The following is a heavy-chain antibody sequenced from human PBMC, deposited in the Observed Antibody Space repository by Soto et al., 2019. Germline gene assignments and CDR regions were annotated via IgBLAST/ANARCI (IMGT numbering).Heavy chain of an antibody. V-gene: IGHV4-59*01. D-gene: IGHD1-26*01. CDR1: GGSMSSYY. CDR2: IYYSGST. J-gene: IGHJ4*02. Sequence: PSETLSLTCTVSGGSMSSYYWSWIRQPPGKGLEWIGYIYYSGSTDYNPSLKSRVTISVDTSKKQFSLKLSSLTAADTAVYYCARDEGYSGTYGYWGQGTLVTVSS. CDR3: ARDEGYSGTYGY.